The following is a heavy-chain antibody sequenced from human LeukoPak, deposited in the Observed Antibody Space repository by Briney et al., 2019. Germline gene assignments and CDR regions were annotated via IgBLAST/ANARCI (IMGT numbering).Heavy chain of an antibody. CDR2: LSGSAGGT. CDR1: GITLSNYG. Sequence: GGSLRLSCGVCGITLSNYGMSWVRQAPGKGLEWVAGLSGSAGGTNYADSVKGRFTISRDNSKNTLFLQMDRLRAEDTAVYFCAKRDVVVRVFLVGFHKEAYYFDSWGQGAQVTVSS. D-gene: IGHD3-10*01. CDR3: AKRDVVVRVFLVGFHKEAYYFDS. V-gene: IGHV3-23*01. J-gene: IGHJ4*02.